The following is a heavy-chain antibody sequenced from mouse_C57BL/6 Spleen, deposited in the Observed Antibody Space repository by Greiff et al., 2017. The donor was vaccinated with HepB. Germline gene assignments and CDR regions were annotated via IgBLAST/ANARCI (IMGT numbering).Heavy chain of an antibody. CDR1: GFTFSSYA. J-gene: IGHJ4*01. V-gene: IGHV5-4*01. CDR3: AREDNNYDGYYAMDY. CDR2: ISDGGSYN. D-gene: IGHD2-5*01. Sequence: EVKLMESGGGLVKPGGSLKLSCAASGFTFSSYAMSWVRQTPEKRLEWVATISDGGSYNYYADNVQGRFTISRDNAKNNLYLQRSHLKSEDTAMYYGAREDNNYDGYYAMDYWGQGTSVTVSS.